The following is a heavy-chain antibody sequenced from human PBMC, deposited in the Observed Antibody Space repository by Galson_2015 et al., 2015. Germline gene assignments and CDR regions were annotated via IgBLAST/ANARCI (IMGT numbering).Heavy chain of an antibody. J-gene: IGHJ4*02. D-gene: IGHD2-2*01. CDR3: ATPSQDCSSNSCPFNY. V-gene: IGHV1-69*13. CDR2: ITPFFGTA. Sequence: SVKVSCKASGGSFSVYVLSWGRQAPGQGPQWMGGITPFFGTASYAQKFQGRVTITADQSTSTAFMELSSLGPEDTAVYYCATPSQDCSSNSCPFNYWGQGTLVTVSS. CDR1: GGSFSVYV.